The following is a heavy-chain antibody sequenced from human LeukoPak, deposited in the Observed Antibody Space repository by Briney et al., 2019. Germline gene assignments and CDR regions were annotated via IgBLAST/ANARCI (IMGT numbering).Heavy chain of an antibody. V-gene: IGHV4-39*07. CDR2: IYYTGNT. CDR1: GDSIIGYY. D-gene: IGHD3-16*01. Sequence: ASETLSLTCSVSGDSIIGYYWGWIRQPPGKGLEWIGNIYYTGNTYYNSSLKSRVTISLDTSKNQFSLKLNSVTAADTAFYYCVRDRGLGRGFDPWGQGTMVTVSS. J-gene: IGHJ5*02. CDR3: VRDRGLGRGFDP.